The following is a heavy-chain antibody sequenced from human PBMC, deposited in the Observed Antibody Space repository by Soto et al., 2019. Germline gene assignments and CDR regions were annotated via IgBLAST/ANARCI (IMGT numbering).Heavy chain of an antibody. CDR2: MNPNSGNT. Sequence: QVQLVQSGAEVKKPGASVKVSCKASGYTFTSYDINWVRQATGQGLEWMGWMNPNSGNTGYAQKLQGRVTMTRNTSISTAYMELSSLRSEDTAVYYCARGITMVRGVTNNWFDPWGQGTLVTVSS. CDR3: ARGITMVRGVTNNWFDP. J-gene: IGHJ5*02. CDR1: GYTFTSYD. V-gene: IGHV1-8*01. D-gene: IGHD3-10*01.